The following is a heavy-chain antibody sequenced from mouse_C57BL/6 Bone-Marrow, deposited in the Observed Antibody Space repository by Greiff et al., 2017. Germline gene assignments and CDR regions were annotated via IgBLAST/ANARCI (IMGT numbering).Heavy chain of an antibody. CDR2: IYPGDGDT. CDR3: ARAEVNYVGWFDY. Sequence: QVQLQQSGAELVKPGASVKMSCKASGYTFTSSWMNWVKQRPGQGLEWIGRIYPGDGDTNYNGKFKGKATLTADKSSSPAYMQLSSLTSEDSAVYFCARAEVNYVGWFDYWGQGTTLTVSS. D-gene: IGHD1-2*01. J-gene: IGHJ2*01. V-gene: IGHV1-82*01. CDR1: GYTFTSSW.